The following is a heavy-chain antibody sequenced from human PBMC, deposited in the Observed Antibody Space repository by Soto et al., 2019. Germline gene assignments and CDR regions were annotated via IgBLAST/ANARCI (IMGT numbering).Heavy chain of an antibody. CDR2: IYDSVKT. D-gene: IGHD6-13*01. V-gene: IGHV4-59*11. Sequence: PSETLSLTCTVSGGSISSHYWTWIWIRQLPGRGLEWVGYIYDSVKTKYNPSLKSRVTISVDTSKNQFSLKVNSMTAADTAVYYCARYRREAVAGYTLDNWGQGILVTVSS. CDR1: GGSISSHY. CDR3: ARYRREAVAGYTLDN. J-gene: IGHJ4*02.